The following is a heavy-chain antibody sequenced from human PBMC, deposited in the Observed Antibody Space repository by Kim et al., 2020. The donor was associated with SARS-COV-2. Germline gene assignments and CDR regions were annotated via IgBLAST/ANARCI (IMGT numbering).Heavy chain of an antibody. D-gene: IGHD3-10*01. Sequence: SETLSLTCTVSGGSVSSGSYYWSWIRQPPGKGLEWIGYIYYSGSTNYNPSLKSRVTISVDTSKNQFSLKLSSVTAADTAVYYCARDYYGSGRVDVWGQGT. CDR3: ARDYYGSGRVDV. V-gene: IGHV4-61*01. CDR1: GGSVSSGSYY. CDR2: IYYSGST. J-gene: IGHJ6*02.